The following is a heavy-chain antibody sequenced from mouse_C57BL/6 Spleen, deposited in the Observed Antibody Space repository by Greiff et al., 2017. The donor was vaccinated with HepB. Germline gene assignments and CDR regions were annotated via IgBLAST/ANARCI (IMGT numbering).Heavy chain of an antibody. Sequence: QVQLQQSGAELVKPGASVKMSCKASGYTFTSYWITWVKQRPGQGLEWIGDIYPGSGSTNYNEKFKSKATLTVDTSSSTAYMQLSSLTSEDSAVYYCARKADYYGSRTTYFDYWGQGTTLTVSS. D-gene: IGHD1-1*01. J-gene: IGHJ2*01. CDR2: IYPGSGST. CDR3: ARKADYYGSRTTYFDY. V-gene: IGHV1-55*01. CDR1: GYTFTSYW.